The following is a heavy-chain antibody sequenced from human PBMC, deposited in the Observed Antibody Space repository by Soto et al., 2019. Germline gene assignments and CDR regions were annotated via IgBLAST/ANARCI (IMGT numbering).Heavy chain of an antibody. D-gene: IGHD6-19*01. CDR2: LYYTGST. V-gene: IGHV4-61*08. Sequence: PSETLSLTCTVSGGSISSGGYYWSWIRQPPGKGLEWIGYLYYTGSTNYNPSLKSRVTMSLDTSNNQLSLKLTSVTAADTAVYYCARDLNLAVAGSLLNWFDPWGQGTLVTVSS. CDR3: ARDLNLAVAGSLLNWFDP. CDR1: GGSISSGGYY. J-gene: IGHJ5*02.